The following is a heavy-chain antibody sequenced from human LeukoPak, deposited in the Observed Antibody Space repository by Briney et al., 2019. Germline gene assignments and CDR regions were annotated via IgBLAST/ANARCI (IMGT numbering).Heavy chain of an antibody. CDR1: GGSISSSSYY. CDR3: ARALQDIVVVPAAAFDY. CDR2: IYYSGST. Sequence: SETLSLTCTVSGGSISSSSYYWGWIRQPPGKGLEWIGSIYYSGSTYYNPSVKSRVTISVDTSKNQFSLKLSSVTAADTAVYYCARALQDIVVVPAAAFDYWGQGTLVTVSS. V-gene: IGHV4-39*01. D-gene: IGHD2-2*01. J-gene: IGHJ4*02.